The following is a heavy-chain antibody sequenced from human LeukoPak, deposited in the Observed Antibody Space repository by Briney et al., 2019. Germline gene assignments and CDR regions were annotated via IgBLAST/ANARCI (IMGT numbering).Heavy chain of an antibody. D-gene: IGHD2-15*01. V-gene: IGHV4-59*12. Sequence: SETLSLTCSVSGGSISSYYWSWIRQPPGKGLEWLGYIYYSGSTNYNPSLKSRVTISVDTSKNQFSLKLSSVTAADTAVYYCARRLFPRPFVDWGQGTLVTVSS. CDR2: IYYSGST. J-gene: IGHJ4*02. CDR1: GGSISSYY. CDR3: ARRLFPRPFVD.